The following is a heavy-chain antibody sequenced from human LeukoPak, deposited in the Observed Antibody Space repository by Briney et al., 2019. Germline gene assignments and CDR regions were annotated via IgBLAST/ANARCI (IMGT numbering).Heavy chain of an antibody. J-gene: IGHJ4*02. Sequence: GGSLRLSCAASGFTFSSFAMNWVRQAPGKGLEWVSFIINTGGGTSHADSVKGRFSISRDNSKDTLYLQMNSLRADDTAIYYCAKGSGVGGYRPFDKWGQGTLVTVSS. CDR1: GFTFSSFA. CDR2: IINTGGGT. CDR3: AKGSGVGGYRPFDK. D-gene: IGHD3-16*01. V-gene: IGHV3-23*01.